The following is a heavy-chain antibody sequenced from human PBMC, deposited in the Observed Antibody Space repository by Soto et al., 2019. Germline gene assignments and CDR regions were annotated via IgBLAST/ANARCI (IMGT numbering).Heavy chain of an antibody. CDR3: ARLGNSGYHTHFYFGMDV. J-gene: IGHJ6*02. D-gene: IGHD5-12*01. CDR2: ISTYNDNT. CDR1: GYTFHTFG. V-gene: IGHV1-18*01. Sequence: QAHLEQSGIEVKKPGASVKVTCKASGYTFHTFGISWVRQAPGQGLEWMGWISTYNDNTNYAQKFRGRVAMATDMSVGTASMELRSLPPDDTAVYYCARLGNSGYHTHFYFGMDVWGQGTTVIVSS.